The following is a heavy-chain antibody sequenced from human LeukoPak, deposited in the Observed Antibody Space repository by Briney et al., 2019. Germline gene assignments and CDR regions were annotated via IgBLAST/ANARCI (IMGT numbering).Heavy chain of an antibody. J-gene: IGHJ5*02. CDR1: GYTFTSYD. D-gene: IGHD3-3*01. CDR3: ARGLLRFLEWSTENRFDP. CDR2: ANPNSGDT. V-gene: IGHV1-8*01. Sequence: ASVKVSCKASGYTFTSYDINWVRQATGQGLEWMGWANPNSGDTGYAQKFQGRVTMTRDTSINTVYMELTSLRSEDTAVYYCARGLLRFLEWSTENRFDPWGQGTLVIVSS.